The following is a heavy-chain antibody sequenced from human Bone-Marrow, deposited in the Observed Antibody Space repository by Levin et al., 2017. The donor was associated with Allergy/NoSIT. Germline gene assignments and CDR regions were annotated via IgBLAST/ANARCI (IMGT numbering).Heavy chain of an antibody. V-gene: IGHV3-30*04. J-gene: IGHJ6*02. CDR3: ARDRGYCSSTSCLYYYYGMDV. CDR2: ISYDGSNK. CDR1: GFTFSSYA. Sequence: PGGSLRLSCAASGFTFSSYAMHWVRQAPGKGLEWVAVISYDGSNKYYADSVKGRFTISRDNSKNTLYLQMNSLRAEDTAVYYCARDRGYCSSTSCLYYYYGMDVWGQGTTVTVSS. D-gene: IGHD2-2*01.